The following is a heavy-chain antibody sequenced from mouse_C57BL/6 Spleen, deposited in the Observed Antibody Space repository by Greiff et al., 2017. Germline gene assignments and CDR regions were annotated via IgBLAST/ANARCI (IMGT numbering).Heavy chain of an antibody. D-gene: IGHD2-5*01. V-gene: IGHV14-4*01. CDR3: TTGSNYVRYFDV. CDR2: IDPENGDT. Sequence: VQLQQSGAELVRPGASVKLSCTASGFKIKDDYMHWVKQRPEQGLEWIGWIDPENGDTEYASKFQGKATITADTSSNTAYLQLSSLTSEDTAVYYCTTGSNYVRYFDVWGTGTTVTVSS. CDR1: GFKIKDDY. J-gene: IGHJ1*03.